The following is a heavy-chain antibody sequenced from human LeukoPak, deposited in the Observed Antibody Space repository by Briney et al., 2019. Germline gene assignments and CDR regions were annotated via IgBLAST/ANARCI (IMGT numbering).Heavy chain of an antibody. J-gene: IGHJ4*02. CDR2: IKKDGSEK. Sequence: GSLRLSCAASGFTFSSYWMSWVRQAPGKGLEWVANIKKDGSEKYYVDSVKGRATISRDNAKNSLYLQMNSLRAEDTAVYYCARPAYCGGNCYYFPDYWGQGTLVTVSS. CDR1: GFTFSSYW. CDR3: ARPAYCGGNCYYFPDY. V-gene: IGHV3-7*01. D-gene: IGHD2-21*02.